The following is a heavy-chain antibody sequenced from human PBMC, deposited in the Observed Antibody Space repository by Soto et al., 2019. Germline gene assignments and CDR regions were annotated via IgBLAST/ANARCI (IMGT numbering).Heavy chain of an antibody. Sequence: QVQLQESGPGLVKPSQTLSLTCTVSGGSISSGDYYWTWIRQHPGKGLEWIGYGSYSGTTYYNPYLKSRLTIALDTSKNKFSLKLSSVYAADTAVYSWARGGDYCGGGKCDGYIDDWGQGTLVTVSP. J-gene: IGHJ4*02. CDR3: ARGGDYCGGGKCDGYIDD. CDR2: GSYSGTT. CDR1: GGSISSGDYY. V-gene: IGHV4-31*03. D-gene: IGHD2-15*01.